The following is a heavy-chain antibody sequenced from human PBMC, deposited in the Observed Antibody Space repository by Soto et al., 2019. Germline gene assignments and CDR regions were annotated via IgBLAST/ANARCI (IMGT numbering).Heavy chain of an antibody. CDR1: GYVFTSYA. Sequence: QVQLVQSGAEVKKPGASVKVSCKASGYVFTSYALHWVRQAPGQRPEWMGWINTGNGNTKYSENFQGRVTITRDRSARTAYMELSSLGSEDTAVYYCARDHCSGGICYTLYWGQGTLVTVSS. CDR2: INTGNGNT. J-gene: IGHJ4*02. CDR3: ARDHCSGGICYTLY. D-gene: IGHD2-15*01. V-gene: IGHV1-3*04.